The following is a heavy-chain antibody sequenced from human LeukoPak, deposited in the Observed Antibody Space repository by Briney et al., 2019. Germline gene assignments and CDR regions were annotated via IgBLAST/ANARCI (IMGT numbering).Heavy chain of an antibody. J-gene: IGHJ4*02. CDR1: GFTFSSYG. Sequence: TGGSLRLSCAASGFTFSSYGMHWVRQAPGKGLEWVAFIRYDGSNKYYADSVKGRFTISRDNSKNTLYLQMNSLRAEDTAVYYCAKDAPPYDSSGYYGHWGQGTLVTVSS. CDR3: AKDAPPYDSSGYYGH. CDR2: IRYDGSNK. D-gene: IGHD3-22*01. V-gene: IGHV3-30*02.